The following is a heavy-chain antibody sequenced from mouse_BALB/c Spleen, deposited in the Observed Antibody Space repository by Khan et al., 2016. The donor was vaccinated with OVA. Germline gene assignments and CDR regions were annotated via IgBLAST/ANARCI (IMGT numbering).Heavy chain of an antibody. V-gene: IGHV1S81*02. Sequence: QVQLKQSGAELVKPGTSVKISCKATGYTFTSYYMYWVKQRPGQGLEWIWGINPNNGDSNFNEKFKSKATLTVDKSSSTAYMQLGILTSEDSAFSYCARSGYGNPFAYWGQGTLVTVSA. CDR3: ARSGYGNPFAY. D-gene: IGHD2-1*01. CDR2: INPNNGDS. J-gene: IGHJ3*01. CDR1: GYTFTSYY.